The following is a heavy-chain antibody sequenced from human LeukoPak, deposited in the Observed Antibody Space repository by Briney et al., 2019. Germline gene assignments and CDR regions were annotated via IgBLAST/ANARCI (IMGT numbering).Heavy chain of an antibody. D-gene: IGHD4-17*01. CDR2: IKEDGSEK. Sequence: GGSLRLSCAASGFTFSSNRMSWVRQAPGKGLEWVANIKEDGSEKYYVDSVKGRFTISRDNAKSSLYLQMNSLSAEDTAVYYCARDPDADYVPGYWGQGTLVTVSS. J-gene: IGHJ4*02. V-gene: IGHV3-7*05. CDR1: GFTFSSNR. CDR3: ARDPDADYVPGY.